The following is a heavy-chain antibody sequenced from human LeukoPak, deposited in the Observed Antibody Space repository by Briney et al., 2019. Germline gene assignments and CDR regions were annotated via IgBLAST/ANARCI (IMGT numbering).Heavy chain of an antibody. Sequence: ASVKVSCKASGHTFTGYYMHWVRQAPGQGREWMGCINPNSGRTNYAQKIHGRATMTRDTSSSTAYMELRRLRSDETAVYYCARDARLYCSSTSCYLFDYWGQGTLVTVSP. V-gene: IGHV1-2*02. CDR1: GHTFTGYY. CDR2: INPNSGRT. CDR3: ARDARLYCSSTSCYLFDY. J-gene: IGHJ4*02. D-gene: IGHD2-2*01.